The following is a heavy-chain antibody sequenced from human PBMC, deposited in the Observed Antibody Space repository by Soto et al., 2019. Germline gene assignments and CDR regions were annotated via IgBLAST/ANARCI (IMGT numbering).Heavy chain of an antibody. D-gene: IGHD5-12*01. CDR3: ASPPISYSGYDPFDY. V-gene: IGHV1-69*13. Sequence: ASVKVSCKASGGTFSSYAISWVRQAPGQGLEWMGGIIPIFGTANYAQKFQGRVTITADESTSTAYMELSSLRSEDTAVYYCASPPISYSGYDPFDYWGQGTLVTVSS. J-gene: IGHJ4*02. CDR2: IIPIFGTA. CDR1: GGTFSSYA.